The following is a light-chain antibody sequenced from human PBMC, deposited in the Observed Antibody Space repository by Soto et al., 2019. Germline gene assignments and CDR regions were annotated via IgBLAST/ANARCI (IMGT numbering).Light chain of an antibody. V-gene: IGLV2-14*01. J-gene: IGLJ1*01. CDR1: SSDVGGYNY. Sequence: QSALTQPASVSGSPGQSITISCTGTSSDVGGYNYVSWYQQHPGKAPKLMIYDVSDRPSGVSNRFSGSKSGNTASLTISGIQAEDEADYYCSSYTRSSTRFFGPGTKLTVL. CDR2: DVS. CDR3: SSYTRSSTRF.